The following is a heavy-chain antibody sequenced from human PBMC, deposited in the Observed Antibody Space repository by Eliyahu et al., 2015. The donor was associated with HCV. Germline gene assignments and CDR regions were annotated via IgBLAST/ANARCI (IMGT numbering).Heavy chain of an antibody. CDR2: IHXSGST. CDR1: GGSIXTYY. D-gene: IGHD6-19*01. Sequence: QVQLQESGPGLVKPSETLSLTCTVSGGSIXTYYGSGXRQPPGKGLXWIGYIHXSGSTNYNPSLKSRVTISVDTSKNQFSLNLSSVTAADTAVYYCASGGGGIAVAGTGGWFDPWGQGTLVTVSS. V-gene: IGHV4-59*01. J-gene: IGHJ5*02. CDR3: ASGGGGIAVAGTGGWFDP.